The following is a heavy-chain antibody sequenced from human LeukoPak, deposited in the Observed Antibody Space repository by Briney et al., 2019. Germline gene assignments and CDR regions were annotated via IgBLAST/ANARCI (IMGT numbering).Heavy chain of an antibody. CDR1: GGTFSSYA. CDR3: ARDWSGGYFDY. J-gene: IGHJ4*02. D-gene: IGHD3-16*01. V-gene: IGHV1-2*02. Sequence: GASVKVSCKASGGTFSSYAISWVRQAPGQGLEWMGWINPNSGGTNYAQKFQGRVTMTRDTSISTAYMELSRLRSDDTAVYYCARDWSGGYFDYWGQGTLVTVSS. CDR2: INPNSGGT.